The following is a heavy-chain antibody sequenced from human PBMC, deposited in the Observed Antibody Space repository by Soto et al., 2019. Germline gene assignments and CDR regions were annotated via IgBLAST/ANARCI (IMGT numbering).Heavy chain of an antibody. Sequence: SETLSLTCTVSGGSVRSGRYCWSWIRQPPGKGLEWNGYIYYSGRTNYNPSLKSRVPISVDTSKNQFSLKLSSVTEADTAVYYCAREYSSSSSFDYWGQGTLVTVSS. CDR2: IYYSGRT. CDR1: GGSVRSGRYC. CDR3: AREYSSSSSFDY. V-gene: IGHV4-61*01. J-gene: IGHJ4*02. D-gene: IGHD6-6*01.